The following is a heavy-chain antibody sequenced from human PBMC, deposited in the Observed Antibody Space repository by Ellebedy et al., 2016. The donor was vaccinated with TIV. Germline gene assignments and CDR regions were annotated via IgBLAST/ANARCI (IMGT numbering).Heavy chain of an antibody. CDR3: ARHGAGADMSYYYYMDV. Sequence: MPSETLSLTCEVSGGSISSYYWSWIRQPPGKGLEWIGSTYYRGSTNYNPSLGNRVTISDASKNQLSLKLRSVTAADTAVYYCARHGAGADMSYYYYMDVWGKGTTVTVSS. V-gene: IGHV4-59*08. J-gene: IGHJ6*03. CDR2: TYYRGST. D-gene: IGHD3-16*01. CDR1: GGSISSYY.